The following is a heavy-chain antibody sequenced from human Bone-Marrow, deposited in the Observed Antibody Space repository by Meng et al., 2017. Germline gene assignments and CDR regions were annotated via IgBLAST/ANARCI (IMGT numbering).Heavy chain of an antibody. CDR1: GYTFTDFF. V-gene: IGHV1-46*01. CDR2: INSNSGGT. Sequence: QVQLVQSGPEVMKPGASLMISCRTSGYTFTDFFLHWVRQAPGQGLEWLGTINSNSGGTAYARKFQGRITLTRDTSASTVYMDLGSLGSEDTAFYYCAREKSPGHFDYLGQGILVTVSS. J-gene: IGHJ4*02. CDR3: AREKSPGHFDY.